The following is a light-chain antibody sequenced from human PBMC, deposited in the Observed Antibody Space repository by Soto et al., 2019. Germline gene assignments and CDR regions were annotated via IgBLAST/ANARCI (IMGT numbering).Light chain of an antibody. CDR1: SPNIGAGYD. V-gene: IGLV1-40*01. CDR3: QSYDIRLSAWV. CDR2: AFT. J-gene: IGLJ3*02. Sequence: QSVLTQPPSVSGAPGQTVTISCTWNSPNIGAGYDVHWYQQGLDKAPKLVIYAFTSRPSGVPDRFSGSRSASSASLTVTGLQAEDEADYYCQSYDIRLSAWVFGGGTKLTVL.